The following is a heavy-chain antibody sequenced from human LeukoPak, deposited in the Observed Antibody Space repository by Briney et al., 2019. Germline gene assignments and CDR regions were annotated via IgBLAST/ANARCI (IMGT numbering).Heavy chain of an antibody. CDR3: ARDLGYFDFDY. Sequence: PGRSLRLSCAASGFTFSSYGMHWVRQAPGKGLEWVAVIWYDGTKNNYVDSVKGRFTISRDNSKNTLYLQMNSLRAEDTAVYYCARDLGYFDFDYWGQGTLVTVSS. CDR1: GFTFSSYG. J-gene: IGHJ4*02. CDR2: IWYDGTKN. V-gene: IGHV3-33*01. D-gene: IGHD3-9*01.